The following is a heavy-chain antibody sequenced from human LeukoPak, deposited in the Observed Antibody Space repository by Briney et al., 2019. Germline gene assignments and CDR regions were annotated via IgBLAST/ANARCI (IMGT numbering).Heavy chain of an antibody. CDR3: VRWQYCGGNCYFSAFDI. V-gene: IGHV4-61*02. J-gene: IGHJ3*02. Sequence: PSETLSLTCTVSGGSFSSGSYYWSWIRQPAGKGLEWIGRIYTSGSTNSNPPLKSRVTISVDTPKNQFSLKLSSVTAADTAVYYCVRWQYCGGNCYFSAFDIWGQGTMVTVSS. CDR1: GGSFSSGSYY. D-gene: IGHD2-21*01. CDR2: IYTSGST.